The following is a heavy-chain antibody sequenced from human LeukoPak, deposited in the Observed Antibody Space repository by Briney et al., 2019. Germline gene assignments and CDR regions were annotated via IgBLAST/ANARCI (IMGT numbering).Heavy chain of an antibody. D-gene: IGHD4-11*01. CDR3: ARGVAKTTLNAFDI. J-gene: IGHJ3*02. CDR2: ICGSGGST. V-gene: IGHV3-23*01. Sequence: PGGSLRLSCAASGFTFSSDAMSWVRQAPGEGRGWVSAICGSGGSTYYADSVKSRFTLSRDNSKNTLYLQMSSLRAEDTAVYYCARGVAKTTLNAFDIWGQGTMVTVSS. CDR1: GFTFSSDA.